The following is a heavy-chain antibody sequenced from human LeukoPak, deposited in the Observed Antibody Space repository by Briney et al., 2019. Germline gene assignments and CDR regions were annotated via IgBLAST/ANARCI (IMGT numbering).Heavy chain of an antibody. V-gene: IGHV1-2*02. CDR3: ARDSVVMVTTTPDNRFDP. J-gene: IGHJ5*02. CDR1: GYTFTDYY. Sequence: ASVNLSCKASGYTFTDYYMHWVRQAPGQGPEWMGWINPKNGGTGYAQKYQGRVTITRDTSITTVYMEMSRLTSDDTAVYYCARDSVVMVTTTPDNRFDPWGQGTLVSRFS. D-gene: IGHD2-15*01. CDR2: INPKNGGT.